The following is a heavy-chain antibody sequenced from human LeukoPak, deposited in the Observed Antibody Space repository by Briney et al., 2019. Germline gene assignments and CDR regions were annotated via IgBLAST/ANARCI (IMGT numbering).Heavy chain of an antibody. D-gene: IGHD2-15*01. J-gene: IGHJ4*02. CDR2: IKSKTDGGTT. CDR3: TTEGGGGSCDTLYEPGDCLYFDY. Sequence: PGGSLRLSCAASGFTFSNAWMSWVRQAPGKGLEWVGRIKSKTDGGTTDYAAPVKGRFTISGDDSKNTLYLQMNSLKTEDTAVYYCTTEGGGGSCDTLYEPGDCLYFDYWGQGTLVTVSS. CDR1: GFTFSNAW. V-gene: IGHV3-15*01.